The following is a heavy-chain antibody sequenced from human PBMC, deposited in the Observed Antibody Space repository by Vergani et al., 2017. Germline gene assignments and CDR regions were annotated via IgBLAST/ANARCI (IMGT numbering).Heavy chain of an antibody. J-gene: IGHJ4*02. D-gene: IGHD6-13*01. Sequence: EVQLVESGGGLVQPGGSLRLSCAASGFTFSSYSMNWVRQAPGKGLEWVSYISSSSSYIYYADSVKGRFTISRDNAKNSLDLQMNSLRAEDTAVYYCARVRAPGIAAAGDFGYWGQGTLVTVSS. CDR3: ARVRAPGIAAAGDFGY. CDR1: GFTFSSYS. V-gene: IGHV3-21*05. CDR2: ISSSSSYI.